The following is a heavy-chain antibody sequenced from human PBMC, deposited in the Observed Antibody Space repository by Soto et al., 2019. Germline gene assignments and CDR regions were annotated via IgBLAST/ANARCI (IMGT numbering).Heavy chain of an antibody. J-gene: IGHJ5*02. Sequence: QVQLVQSGAEVKKPGSSVKVSCKASGGTSRSLSITWVRQAPGQVLEWMGGITPLFGIPNYPQKFQGRLTITADKSTGTAYLELSSLRSEDTAVYYCARDTHSAGGWFDTWGRGTLVNVSS. V-gene: IGHV1-69*17. CDR3: ARDTHSAGGWFDT. CDR2: ITPLFGIP. CDR1: GGTSRSLS. D-gene: IGHD2-15*01.